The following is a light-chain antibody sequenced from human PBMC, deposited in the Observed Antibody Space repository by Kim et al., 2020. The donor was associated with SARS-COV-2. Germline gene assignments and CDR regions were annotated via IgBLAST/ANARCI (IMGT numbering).Light chain of an antibody. CDR1: QYISSN. J-gene: IGKJ1*01. Sequence: ERVLTQSPATLSVSPEERVTLSCRASQYISSNLAWYQHKPGQAPRLLIHGASTRATGIPARFSGSVSGTDFTLTISSLQSEDFAVYYCQQYYNWPRTFGQGTKVDIK. V-gene: IGKV3D-15*01. CDR2: GAS. CDR3: QQYYNWPRT.